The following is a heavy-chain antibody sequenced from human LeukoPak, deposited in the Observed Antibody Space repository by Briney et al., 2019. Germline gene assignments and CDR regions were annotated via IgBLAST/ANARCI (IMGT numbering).Heavy chain of an antibody. CDR1: GGSISSYY. D-gene: IGHD4-17*01. J-gene: IGHJ6*02. CDR3: AREATVTGDYSYYYAIDV. Sequence: SETLSLTCTVSGGSISSYYWSWIRQPPGKGLEWIGYIYDSGRSTNYKPSLKSRATISADTSNHQFSLKLGPVTAADTAVYYCAREATVTGDYSYYYAIDVWGQGTTVTVSS. V-gene: IGHV4-59*01. CDR2: IYDSGRST.